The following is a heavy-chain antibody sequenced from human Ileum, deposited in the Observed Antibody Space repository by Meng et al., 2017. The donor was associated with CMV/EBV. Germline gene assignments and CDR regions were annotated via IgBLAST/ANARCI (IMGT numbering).Heavy chain of an antibody. Sequence: ASVKVSCKSSGFTFTGYYMHWLRQAPGQGLEWMGWIKLDNGRTDYAQKFQGRVTMTRDTSISTAYMELSRLRSDDTAVYYCARYCSSTSCYNYGMDVWGQGTTVTVSS. CDR2: IKLDNGRT. V-gene: IGHV1-2*02. CDR3: ARYCSSTSCYNYGMDV. D-gene: IGHD2-2*02. J-gene: IGHJ6*02. CDR1: GFTFTGYY.